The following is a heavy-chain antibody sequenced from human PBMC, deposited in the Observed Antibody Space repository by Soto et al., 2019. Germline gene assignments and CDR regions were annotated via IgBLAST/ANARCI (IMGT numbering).Heavy chain of an antibody. D-gene: IGHD2-8*01. CDR2: INPNGGTT. CDR3: GGGPGDCTLGVCYDLGGRDG. J-gene: IGHJ6*01. CDR1: GYTFTSYS. V-gene: IGHV1-46*04. Sequence: QVQLVQSGAEVKKVGASVKVSCKASGYTFTSYSMHWVRQAPVQGLEWMGIINPNGGTTNYAQKWQSRVTMSRETPKSTIYMALSSLRSEDTAVYFFGGGPGDCTLGVCYDLGGRDGLGQGTTVTV.